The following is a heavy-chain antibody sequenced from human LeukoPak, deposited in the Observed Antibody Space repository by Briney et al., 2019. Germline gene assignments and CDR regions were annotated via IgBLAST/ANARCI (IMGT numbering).Heavy chain of an antibody. CDR1: GFTFGSYT. V-gene: IGHV3-23*01. Sequence: GGSLRLSCAASGFTFGSYTMSWVRQAPGKGLEWVSAISGSGGSTYYADSVKGRFTISRDNSKNTLYLQMNSLRAEDTAVYYCARDPLIERAAFDIWGQGTMVTVSS. J-gene: IGHJ3*02. D-gene: IGHD2/OR15-2a*01. CDR2: ISGSGGST. CDR3: ARDPLIERAAFDI.